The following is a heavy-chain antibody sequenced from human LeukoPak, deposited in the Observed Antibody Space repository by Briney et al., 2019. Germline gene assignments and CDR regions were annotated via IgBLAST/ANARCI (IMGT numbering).Heavy chain of an antibody. J-gene: IGHJ5*02. CDR1: GGSISSSSYY. CDR2: IYYSGST. Sequence: SETLSLTCTVSGGSISSSSYYWGWIRQPPGKGLEWIGSIYYSGSTYYNPSLKSRVTISVDTSKNQFSLKLSSVTAADTAVYYCARAVSRWLVTGVGWFDPWGQGTLVTVSS. D-gene: IGHD6-19*01. CDR3: ARAVSRWLVTGVGWFDP. V-gene: IGHV4-39*07.